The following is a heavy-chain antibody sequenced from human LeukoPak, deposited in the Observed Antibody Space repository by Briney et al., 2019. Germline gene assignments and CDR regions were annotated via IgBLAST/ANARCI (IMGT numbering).Heavy chain of an antibody. CDR1: GGSFSGYY. CDR3: ARGLMDCSSTSCYSGSDY. D-gene: IGHD2-2*01. V-gene: IGHV4-34*01. CDR2: INHSGST. J-gene: IGHJ4*02. Sequence: SETLSLTCAVYGGSFSGYYWSWIRQPPGKGLEWIGEINHSGSTNYNPSLKSRVTISVDTSKNQFSRKLSSVTAADTAVYYCARGLMDCSSTSCYSGSDYWGQGTLDTVSS.